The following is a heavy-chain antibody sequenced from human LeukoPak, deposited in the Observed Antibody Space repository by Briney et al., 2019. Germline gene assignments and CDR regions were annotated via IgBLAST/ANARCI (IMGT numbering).Heavy chain of an antibody. D-gene: IGHD6-13*01. V-gene: IGHV4-59*01. J-gene: IGHJ4*02. CDR1: GASISSYY. CDR3: ASGPYPAAGTDHQFDF. CDR2: IYYRGST. Sequence: SETLSLTCTVSGASISSYYWSRIRQPPGKGLEWIGYIYYRGSTHYNPSLKSRVTISVDTSKNQFSLKLSSVTAADTAVYYCASGPYPAAGTDHQFDFWGQGTLVTVSS.